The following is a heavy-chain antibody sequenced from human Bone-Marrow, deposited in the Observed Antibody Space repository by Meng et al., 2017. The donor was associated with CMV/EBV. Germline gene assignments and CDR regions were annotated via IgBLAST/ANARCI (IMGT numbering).Heavy chain of an antibody. D-gene: IGHD5-18*01. CDR1: GGSISSSSYY. Sequence: SETLSLTCTVSGGSISSSSYYWGWIRQPPGKGLEWIGSIYYSGSTNYNPSLKSRVTISVDTSKNQFSLKLSSVTAADTAVYYCARRGRGYSYGLPGNWFDPWGQGTLVTVSS. J-gene: IGHJ5*02. V-gene: IGHV4-39*07. CDR3: ARRGRGYSYGLPGNWFDP. CDR2: IYYSGST.